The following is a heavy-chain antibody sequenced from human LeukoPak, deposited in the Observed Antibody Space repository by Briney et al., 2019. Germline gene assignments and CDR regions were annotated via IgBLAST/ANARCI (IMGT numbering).Heavy chain of an antibody. J-gene: IGHJ4*02. Sequence: SETPSLTCAVYGGSFSSYYWSWIRQPPGKGLEWIGEINHSGSTNYNPSLKSRVTISVDTSKNQFSLKLSSVTAADTAVYYCARRPYSSSWYVYWGQGTLVTVSS. CDR2: INHSGST. V-gene: IGHV4-34*01. D-gene: IGHD6-13*01. CDR3: ARRPYSSSWYVY. CDR1: GGSFSSYY.